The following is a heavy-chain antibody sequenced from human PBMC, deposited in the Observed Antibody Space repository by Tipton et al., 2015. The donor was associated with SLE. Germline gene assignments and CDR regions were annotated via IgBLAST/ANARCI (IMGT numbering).Heavy chain of an antibody. J-gene: IGHJ4*02. D-gene: IGHD2-21*01. Sequence: QSGPEVKKPGSSVKVSCKASGGTFSSYTITWVRQAPGQGLEWMGRIIPTLGIANYAQQLQGRVTITADKSTSTAYMELRSLRSDDTAVYYCVRDPIAEGAYCAANCYYADFWGQGTLVTVSS. V-gene: IGHV1-69*04. CDR1: GGTFSSYT. CDR2: IIPTLGIA. CDR3: VRDPIAEGAYCAANCYYADF.